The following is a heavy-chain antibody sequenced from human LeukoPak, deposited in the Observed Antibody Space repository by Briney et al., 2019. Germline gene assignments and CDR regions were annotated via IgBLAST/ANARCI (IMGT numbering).Heavy chain of an antibody. D-gene: IGHD4-23*01. J-gene: IGHJ3*02. Sequence: SETLSLTCAVHGGSFSGYYWSWIRQPPGKGLEWIGEINHSGSTNYNPSLKSRVTIPVDTSKNQFSLKLSSVTAADTAVYYCARLGMTVVTPRAFDIWGQGTMVTVSS. V-gene: IGHV4-34*01. CDR2: INHSGST. CDR1: GGSFSGYY. CDR3: ARLGMTVVTPRAFDI.